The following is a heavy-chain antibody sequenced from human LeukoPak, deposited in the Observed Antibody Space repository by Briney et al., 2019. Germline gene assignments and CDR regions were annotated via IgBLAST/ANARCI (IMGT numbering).Heavy chain of an antibody. CDR1: GGSFSGYY. V-gene: IGHV4-59*01. D-gene: IGHD1-1*01. CDR2: IYYSGST. Sequence: SETLSLTCAVSGGSFSGYYWNWIRQPPGKGLEWIGYIYYSGSTNYNPSLKSRVTISIDTSKNQFSLKLSSVTAADTAVYYCARDRVRGNANPYFDYWGQGTLVTVSS. J-gene: IGHJ4*02. CDR3: ARDRVRGNANPYFDY.